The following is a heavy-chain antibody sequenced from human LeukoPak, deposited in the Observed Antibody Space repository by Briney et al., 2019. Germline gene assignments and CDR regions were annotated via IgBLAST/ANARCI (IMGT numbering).Heavy chain of an antibody. CDR1: GYTLTELS. CDR2: FDPEDGET. CDR3: ATSSQWELLVGYFDY. V-gene: IGHV1-24*01. D-gene: IGHD1-26*01. Sequence: ASVKVSSKVSGYTLTELSMHWVRQAPGKGLEWMGGFDPEDGETIYAQKFQGRVTMTEDTSTDTAYMELSSLRSEDTAVYYCATSSQWELLVGYFDYWGQGTLVTVSS. J-gene: IGHJ4*02.